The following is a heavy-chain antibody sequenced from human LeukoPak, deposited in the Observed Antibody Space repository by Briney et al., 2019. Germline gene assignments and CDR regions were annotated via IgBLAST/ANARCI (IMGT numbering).Heavy chain of an antibody. D-gene: IGHD3-10*01. CDR1: GFTFDDYA. V-gene: IGHV3-43*02. CDR2: ISGDGGST. CDR3: AKDQGSSTWGLEY. J-gene: IGHJ4*02. Sequence: PGGSLGLSCAASGFTFDDYAMHWVRQAPGMGLEWVSLISGDGGSTYYADSVKGRFTISRDNAKNSLYLQMNSLRVEDTALYYCAKDQGSSTWGLEYWGQGTLVTVSS.